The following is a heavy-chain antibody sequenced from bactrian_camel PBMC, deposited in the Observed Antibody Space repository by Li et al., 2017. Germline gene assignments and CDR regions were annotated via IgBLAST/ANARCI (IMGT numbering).Heavy chain of an antibody. J-gene: IGHJ4*01. Sequence: VRLVESGGGSVQAGGSLSLACATSTYMYRHACMGWFRQAPGKEREGVASIDKDDDTTYADSVKGRFTISKQNANYTVYLQMNNLKSDDTARYYCAADFGPYCSASFLARRANFEGQGTQVTVS. V-gene: IGHV3S53*01. CDR2: IDKDDDT. D-gene: IGHD2*01. CDR1: TYMYRHAC.